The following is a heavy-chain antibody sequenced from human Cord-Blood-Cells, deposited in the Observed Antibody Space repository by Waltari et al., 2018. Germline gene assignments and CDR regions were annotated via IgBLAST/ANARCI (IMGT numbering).Heavy chain of an antibody. CDR2: IKQDGSEK. CDR1: GFTFRSYW. D-gene: IGHD7-27*01. V-gene: IGHV3-7*01. J-gene: IGHJ5*02. CDR3: ARPTGGP. Sequence: EVQLVESGGGLVQPGGSLRLSCAASGFTFRSYWMGWVRQAPGKGLEWVANIKQDGSEKYYVDSVKGRFTIYRDNAKNSLYLQMNSLRAEDTAVYYCARPTGGPWGQGTLVTVSS.